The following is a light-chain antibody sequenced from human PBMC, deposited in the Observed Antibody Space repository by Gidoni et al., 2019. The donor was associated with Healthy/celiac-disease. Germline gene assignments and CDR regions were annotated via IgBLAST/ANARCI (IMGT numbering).Light chain of an antibody. CDR1: QSVSNSY. Sequence: EIGLTQSQGTLSLSPGERATLSCRASQSVSNSYLAWYQQKPGQAPRLLIYGASSRATGIPDRFSGSASGTDFTLTIRRLEPEDFAVYYCQQYGSSPLTFGGGTKVEIK. CDR3: QQYGSSPLT. V-gene: IGKV3-20*01. J-gene: IGKJ4*01. CDR2: GAS.